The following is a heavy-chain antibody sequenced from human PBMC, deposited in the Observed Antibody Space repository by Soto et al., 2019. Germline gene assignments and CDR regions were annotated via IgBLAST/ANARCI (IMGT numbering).Heavy chain of an antibody. Sequence: SGPTLVNPTQTLTLTCSFSGFSLTSSGEGVGWVRQPPGKTLEWLALIYWNEDKAYSPSLRSRLTISKDSSKKQVVLTMTNMDPEDTGTYFGPPGGGVAATNYYSSPGDVGGTGT. V-gene: IGHV2-5*04. D-gene: IGHD3-22*01. CDR2: IYWNEDK. CDR3: PPGGGVAATNYYSSPGDV. J-gene: IGHJ6*03. CDR1: GFSLTSSGEG.